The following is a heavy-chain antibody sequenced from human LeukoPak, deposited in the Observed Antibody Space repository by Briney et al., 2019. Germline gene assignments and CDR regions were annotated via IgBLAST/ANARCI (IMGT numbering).Heavy chain of an antibody. CDR3: ARQSSSWTYYFDY. J-gene: IGHJ4*02. Sequence: TLSLTCAVYGGSFSGYYWSWIRQPPGKGLEWIGEINHSGSTNYNPSLKSRVTISVDTSKNQFSLKLSSVTAADAAVYYCARQSSSWTYYFDYWGQGTLVTVSS. CDR2: INHSGST. CDR1: GGSFSGYY. V-gene: IGHV4-34*01. D-gene: IGHD6-13*01.